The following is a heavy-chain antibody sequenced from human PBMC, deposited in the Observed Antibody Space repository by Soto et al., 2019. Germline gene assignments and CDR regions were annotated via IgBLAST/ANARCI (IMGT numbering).Heavy chain of an antibody. CDR3: ARARRYYYDSSGSDH. V-gene: IGHV1-18*04. CDR1: GYTFTSYG. D-gene: IGHD3-22*01. J-gene: IGHJ4*02. CDR2: ISAYNGNT. Sequence: GASVKVSCKASGYTFTSYGISWVRQAPVQGLEWMGWISAYNGNTNYAQKLQGRVTMTTDTSTSTAYMELRSLRSDDTAVYYCARARRYYYDSSGSDHWGQGTLVTVSS.